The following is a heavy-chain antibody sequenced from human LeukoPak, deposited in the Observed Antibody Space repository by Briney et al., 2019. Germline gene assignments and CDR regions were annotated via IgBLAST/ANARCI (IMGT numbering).Heavy chain of an antibody. J-gene: IGHJ5*02. CDR1: GFTFSSDW. D-gene: IGHD3-16*01. V-gene: IGHV3-23*01. Sequence: GGSLRLSCAASGFTFSSDWMHWVRQAPGKGLEWVSAVTGPGDTAYYADSVKGRFFMSREDSKTTVYLQMNSLRAEDTAIYYCAKGAEIDLWGQGTLVTVSS. CDR2: VTGPGDTA. CDR3: AKGAEIDL.